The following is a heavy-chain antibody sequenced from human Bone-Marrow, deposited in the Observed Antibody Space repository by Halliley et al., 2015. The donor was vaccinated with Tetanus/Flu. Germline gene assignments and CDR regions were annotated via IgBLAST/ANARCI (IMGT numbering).Heavy chain of an antibody. V-gene: IGHV4-59*01. D-gene: IGHD3-10*01. CDR2: YDNGDT. J-gene: IGHJ4*02. CDR3: AREWDNGSGNYVHFDY. Sequence: YDNGDTKYNPSLKSRLTISKETSKSQISLKLRFVTAADTATYYCAREWDNGSGNYVHFDYWGPGIRVTVAS.